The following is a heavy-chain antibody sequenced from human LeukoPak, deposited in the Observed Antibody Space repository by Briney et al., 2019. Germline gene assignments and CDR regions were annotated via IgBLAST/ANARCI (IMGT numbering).Heavy chain of an antibody. J-gene: IGHJ3*01. CDR2: ISFNGKNT. CDR3: ARDIELST. V-gene: IGHV3-23*01. D-gene: IGHD5-12*01. CDR1: GFNFADSA. Sequence: GGSLRLSCAASGFNFADSAMSWVRQTPRKGLEWVSLISFNGKNTYYGDSVKGRFTISRDNSKDTVYLQMNSLRAEDTAIFYCARDIELSTWGPGTMATVSS.